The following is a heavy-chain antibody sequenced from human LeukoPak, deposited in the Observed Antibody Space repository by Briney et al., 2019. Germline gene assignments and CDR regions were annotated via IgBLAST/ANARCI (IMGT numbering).Heavy chain of an antibody. V-gene: IGHV4-39*01. CDR2: IYYSGST. Sequence: SETLSLTCTVSGGSISSSSYYWGWIRQPPGKGLEWIGSIYYSGSTYYNPSLKSRVTISVDTSKNQFSLKLSSVTAADTAVYYCANGNNYPFDYWGQGTLVTVSS. CDR1: GGSISSSSYY. J-gene: IGHJ4*02. CDR3: ANGNNYPFDY. D-gene: IGHD5-24*01.